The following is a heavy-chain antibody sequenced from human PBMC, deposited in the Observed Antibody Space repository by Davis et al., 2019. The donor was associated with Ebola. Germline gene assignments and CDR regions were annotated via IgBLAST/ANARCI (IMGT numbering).Heavy chain of an antibody. CDR3: ARGHSYGSMVYGMDV. Sequence: SEPLSLTCSVSAGSISSNNYYWGWIRQSPGKGLEWIGTIYYSGNTYYNPSLKSRVTISVDTSKSQFSLKLNSVTAADTAVYYCARGHSYGSMVYGMDVWGQGTTVTVSS. CDR2: IYYSGNT. V-gene: IGHV4-39*01. CDR1: AGSISSNNYY. D-gene: IGHD5-18*01. J-gene: IGHJ6*02.